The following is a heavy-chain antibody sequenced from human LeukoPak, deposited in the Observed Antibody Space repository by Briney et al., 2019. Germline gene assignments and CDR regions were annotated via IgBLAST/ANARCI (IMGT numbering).Heavy chain of an antibody. Sequence: ASVKVSCKASGYTFTGYYMHWVRQAPGQGLEWMGWINPKSGGTNYAQNLQGRVTMTVDTSTNTASMELRSLRSDDTAVYYCARGGLIQRHAFDIWGQGTMVTVSS. D-gene: IGHD1-1*01. J-gene: IGHJ3*02. CDR3: ARGGLIQRHAFDI. V-gene: IGHV1-2*02. CDR1: GYTFTGYY. CDR2: INPKSGGT.